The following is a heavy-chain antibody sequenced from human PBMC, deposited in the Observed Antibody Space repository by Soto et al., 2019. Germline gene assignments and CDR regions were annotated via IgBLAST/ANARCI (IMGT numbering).Heavy chain of an antibody. CDR2: ISAYNGNT. CDR1: GYTFTSYG. V-gene: IGHV1-18*01. D-gene: IGHD5-12*01. Sequence: ASVKVSCKASGYTFTSYGISWVRQAPGQGLEWMGWISAYNGNTNYAQKLQGRVTMTTDTSTSTAYMELRSLRSDDTAVYYCARLNSGYDYSYYYYGMDVWGQGTTVTVSS. CDR3: ARLNSGYDYSYYYYGMDV. J-gene: IGHJ6*02.